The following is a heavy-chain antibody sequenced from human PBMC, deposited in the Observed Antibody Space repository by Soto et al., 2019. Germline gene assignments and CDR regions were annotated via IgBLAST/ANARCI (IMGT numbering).Heavy chain of an antibody. CDR3: ARVRFLEWLLSYYYYYGMDA. D-gene: IGHD3-3*01. CDR1: GGSFSGYY. J-gene: IGHJ6*02. Sequence: SETLSLTCAVYGGSFSGYYWSWIRQPPGKGLEWIGEINHSGSTNYNPSLKSRVTISVDTSKNQFSRKLSSVTAADTAVYYCARVRFLEWLLSYYYYYGMDAWGQGTTVTVSS. CDR2: INHSGST. V-gene: IGHV4-34*01.